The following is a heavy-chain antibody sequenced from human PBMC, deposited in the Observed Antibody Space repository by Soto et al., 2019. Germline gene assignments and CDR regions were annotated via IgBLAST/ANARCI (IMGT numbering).Heavy chain of an antibody. J-gene: IGHJ4*02. D-gene: IGHD3-10*01. V-gene: IGHV3-30-3*01. CDR3: ARDDLPDGDYYGSGSPFDY. CDR1: GFKFISYC. CDR2: ISYDGSNK. Sequence: GGTLSLTWAVAGFKFISYCVRWVRQAHGRGLEWVAVISYDGSNKYYADSVKGRFTISRDNSKNTLYLQMNSLRAEDTAVYYCARDDLPDGDYYGSGSPFDYWVQGTLVPVSS.